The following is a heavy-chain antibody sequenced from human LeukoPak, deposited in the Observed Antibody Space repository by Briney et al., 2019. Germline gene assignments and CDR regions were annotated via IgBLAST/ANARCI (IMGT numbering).Heavy chain of an antibody. CDR1: GFTFSSYW. J-gene: IGHJ4*02. CDR3: ARVPPRKYCSGGSCYFDY. D-gene: IGHD2-15*01. Sequence: GGSLRLSCAASGFTFSSYWMHWVRQAPGKGLVWVSRINSDGSSTSYADSVKGRFTISRDNAKNTLYLQMNNQRAEDTAVYYCARVPPRKYCSGGSCYFDYWGQGTLVTVSS. V-gene: IGHV3-74*01. CDR2: INSDGSST.